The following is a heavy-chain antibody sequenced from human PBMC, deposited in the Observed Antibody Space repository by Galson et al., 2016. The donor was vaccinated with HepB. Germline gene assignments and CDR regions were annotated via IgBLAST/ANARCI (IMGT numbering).Heavy chain of an antibody. CDR1: GVSITSGGFS. CDR2: IYQGETA. CDR3: ARGTYDFWSGLSPTEYYFDY. Sequence: TLSLTCAVSGVSITSGGFSWNWIRQPPGKGLEWIGYIYQGETAYYTPSLRSRFTMALHRTNNLFSLKLSSVTAADTAVYYCARGTYDFWSGLSPTEYYFDYWGQGALVAVSS. D-gene: IGHD3-3*01. J-gene: IGHJ4*02. V-gene: IGHV4-30-2*01.